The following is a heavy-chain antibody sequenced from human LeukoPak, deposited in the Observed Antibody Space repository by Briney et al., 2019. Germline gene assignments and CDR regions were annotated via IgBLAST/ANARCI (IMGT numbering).Heavy chain of an antibody. Sequence: GGSLRLSCAPSGFTFSTNAMSGVGQAQGKGWEGAPVISSSGGSTYYADSVKGRFTISRDYSKNTLYLQMNSLRAEDTAVYYCAEDQSYDFWSGYFFDYWGQGTLVTVSS. D-gene: IGHD3-3*01. V-gene: IGHV3-23*01. CDR2: ISSSGGST. CDR1: GFTFSTNA. J-gene: IGHJ4*02. CDR3: AEDQSYDFWSGYFFDY.